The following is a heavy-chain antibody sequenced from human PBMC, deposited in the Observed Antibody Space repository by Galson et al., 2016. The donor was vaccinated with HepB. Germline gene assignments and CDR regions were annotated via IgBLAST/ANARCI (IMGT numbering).Heavy chain of an antibody. CDR3: VRNGYYCLDA. Sequence: ETLSLTCAVSGVSISGTNWWSWVRQPPGKGLEWIGEIYHSGSTNYNPSLQSRVTISVDPSKNQFSLNLNSVTAADTALYYCVRNGYYCLDAWGQGTTVTVSS. J-gene: IGHJ6*02. V-gene: IGHV4-4*02. CDR2: IYHSGST. CDR1: GVSISGTNW.